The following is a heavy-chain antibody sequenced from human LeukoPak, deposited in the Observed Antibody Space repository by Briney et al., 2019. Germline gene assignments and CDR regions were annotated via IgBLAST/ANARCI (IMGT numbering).Heavy chain of an antibody. D-gene: IGHD3-22*01. V-gene: IGHV3-23*01. CDR1: GFTFTSYT. CDR2: ISGSGDST. Sequence: GGSLRLSCAASGFTFTSYTMNWVRQAPGKGLEWVSIISGSGDSTYYADSVKVRFTISRDNSKNTLYLQMNSLRAEDTAVYYCAKGLYFYDNSGYATFDYWGQGTLVTVSS. CDR3: AKGLYFYDNSGYATFDY. J-gene: IGHJ4*02.